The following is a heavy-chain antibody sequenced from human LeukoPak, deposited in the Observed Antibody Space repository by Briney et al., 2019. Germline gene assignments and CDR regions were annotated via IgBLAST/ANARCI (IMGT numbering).Heavy chain of an antibody. Sequence: SETLSLTCTVSGGSISSYYWSWIRQPPGEGLEWIGYIYTSGSTNYNPSLKSRVTISVDTSKNQFSLKLSSVTAADTAVYYCARLDDDFWTFDYWGQGTLVTVSS. CDR3: ARLDDDFWTFDY. V-gene: IGHV4-4*09. CDR2: IYTSGST. J-gene: IGHJ4*02. D-gene: IGHD3-3*01. CDR1: GGSISSYY.